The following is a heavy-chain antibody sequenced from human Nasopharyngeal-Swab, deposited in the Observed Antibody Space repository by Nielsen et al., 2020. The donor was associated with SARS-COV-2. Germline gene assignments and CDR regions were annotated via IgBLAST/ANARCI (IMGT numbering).Heavy chain of an antibody. J-gene: IGHJ4*02. Sequence: GGSLRLSCTGSGFTFSDSYMSWIRQAPGKGLEWVAYISSSGRHIYYADSVKGRFTISRGNAKNSLFLHMDSLRVEDTALYYCAGGNQWLSFDLWGQGTLVTVSS. CDR2: ISSSGRHI. CDR1: GFTFSDSY. D-gene: IGHD6-19*01. CDR3: AGGNQWLSFDL. V-gene: IGHV3-11*04.